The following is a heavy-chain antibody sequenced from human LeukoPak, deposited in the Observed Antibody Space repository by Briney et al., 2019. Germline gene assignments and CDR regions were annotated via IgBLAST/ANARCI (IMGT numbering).Heavy chain of an antibody. CDR1: GYTFTGYY. J-gene: IGHJ5*02. D-gene: IGHD6-6*01. V-gene: IGHV1-2*06. CDR3: ARVAARFSGWFDP. Sequence: ASVMVSCKASGYTFTGYYMHWVRQAPGQGLEWMGRINPNSGGTNYAQKFQGRITMTRDTSISTAYMELSRLRSDDTAVYYCARVAARFSGWFDPWGQGTLVTVSS. CDR2: INPNSGGT.